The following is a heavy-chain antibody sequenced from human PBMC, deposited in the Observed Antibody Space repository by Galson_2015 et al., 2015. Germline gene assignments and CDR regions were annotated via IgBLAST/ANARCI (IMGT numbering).Heavy chain of an antibody. CDR3: ARGGVVPAATGSDGWFDP. D-gene: IGHD2-2*01. J-gene: IGHJ5*02. CDR2: IWYDGSNK. Sequence: SLRLSCAASGFTFSSYGMHWVRQAPGKGLEWVAVIWYDGSNKYYADSVKGRFTISRDNSKNTLYLQMNSLRAEDTAVYYCARGGVVPAATGSDGWFDPWGQGTLVTVSS. V-gene: IGHV3-33*01. CDR1: GFTFSSYG.